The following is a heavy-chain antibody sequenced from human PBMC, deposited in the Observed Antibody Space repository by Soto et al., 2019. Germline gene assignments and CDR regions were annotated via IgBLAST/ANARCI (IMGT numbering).Heavy chain of an antibody. J-gene: IGHJ4*02. CDR2: VYSSGTT. Sequence: SETLSLTCSVSGGSINSYWWSWIRQPAGKGLEWIGRVYSSGTTDYNPSLNSRATMSVETSKNQFSLKLSSVTAADTAVYYCARDIGSFAYGEGYWGPGIQVTVYS. V-gene: IGHV4-4*07. D-gene: IGHD3-10*01. CDR3: ARDIGSFAYGEGY. CDR1: GGSINSYW.